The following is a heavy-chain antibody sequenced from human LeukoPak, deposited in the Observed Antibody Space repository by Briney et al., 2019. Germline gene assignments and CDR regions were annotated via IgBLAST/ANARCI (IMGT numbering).Heavy chain of an antibody. D-gene: IGHD4-17*01. V-gene: IGHV1-69*04. Sequence: PRASVKVSCKASGYTFTGYYMHWVRQAPGQGLEWMGRIIPILGIANYAQKFQGRVTITADKSTSTAYMELSSLRSEDTAVYYCARGGDYPGNWFDPWGQGTLVTVSS. CDR2: IIPILGIA. CDR1: GYTFTGYY. CDR3: ARGGDYPGNWFDP. J-gene: IGHJ5*02.